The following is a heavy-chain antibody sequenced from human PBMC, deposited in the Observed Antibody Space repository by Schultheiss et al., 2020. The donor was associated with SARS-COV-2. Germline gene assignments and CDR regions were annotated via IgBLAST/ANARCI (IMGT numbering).Heavy chain of an antibody. J-gene: IGHJ4*02. CDR2: IYYSGST. V-gene: IGHV4-30-4*01. CDR1: GGSISSGDYY. Sequence: SETLSLTCAVSGGSISSGDYYWSWIRQPPGKGLEWIGYIYYSGSTNYNPSLKSRLTISVDTSEKQFSLKLSSVTAADTAVYYCASRGGSYPSPPDYWGQGTLVTVSS. CDR3: ASRGGSYPSPPDY. D-gene: IGHD1-26*01.